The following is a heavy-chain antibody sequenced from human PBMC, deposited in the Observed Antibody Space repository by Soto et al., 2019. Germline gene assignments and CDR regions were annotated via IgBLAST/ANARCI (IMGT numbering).Heavy chain of an antibody. J-gene: IGHJ4*02. D-gene: IGHD2-2*01. CDR3: ARSPRIVVVPAALRGFFDY. Sequence: GGSLRLSCAASGFTFSSYAMHWVRQAPGKGLEWVAVISYDGSNKYYADSVKGRFTISRDNSKNTLYLQMNSLRAEDTAVYYCARSPRIVVVPAALRGFFDYWGQGTLVTVSS. CDR2: ISYDGSNK. CDR1: GFTFSSYA. V-gene: IGHV3-30-3*01.